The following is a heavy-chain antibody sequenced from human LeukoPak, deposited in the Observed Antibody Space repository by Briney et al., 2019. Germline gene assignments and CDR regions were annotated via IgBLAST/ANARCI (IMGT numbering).Heavy chain of an antibody. V-gene: IGHV3-11*05. CDR2: ISSRTSDT. CDR1: GFTFSDYY. Sequence: KPGGSLRLSCAASGFTFSDYYMSWIRQAPGKGLEWVSYISSRTSDTNYIDSVKGRFTISRDNAKNSLYLQMDSLRAEDTALYYCAKGSGINHYHWIDPWGQGTLVTVSS. D-gene: IGHD1-14*01. J-gene: IGHJ5*02. CDR3: AKGSGINHYHWIDP.